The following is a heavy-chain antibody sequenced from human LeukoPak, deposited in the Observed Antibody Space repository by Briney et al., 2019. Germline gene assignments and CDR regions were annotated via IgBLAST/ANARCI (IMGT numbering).Heavy chain of an antibody. D-gene: IGHD2-8*01. J-gene: IGHJ4*02. Sequence: ETRSLTCTVSGGSISSYYWSWIRQPPGKGLEWIGYIYYSGSTNYNPSLKGRVTISVDTSKNQFSLKLSSVTAADTAVYYCARLRCTNGVCFNDYWGQGTLVTVSS. CDR2: IYYSGST. V-gene: IGHV4-59*01. CDR1: GGSISSYY. CDR3: ARLRCTNGVCFNDY.